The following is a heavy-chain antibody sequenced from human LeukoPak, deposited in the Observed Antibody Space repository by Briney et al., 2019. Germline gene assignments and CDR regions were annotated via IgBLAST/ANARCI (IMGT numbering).Heavy chain of an antibody. CDR1: GFTFSNAW. D-gene: IGHD4-17*01. CDR2: IKSKTDGGTT. CDR3: TTMTTVTTQKRNEFDY. V-gene: IGHV3-15*01. J-gene: IGHJ4*02. Sequence: GGSLRLSCAASGFTFSNAWMSWVRQAPGKGLEWVGRIKSKTDGGTTDYAAPVKGRFTISRDDSKNTLYLQMNSLKTEDTAVYYCTTMTTVTTQKRNEFDYWGQGTLVTVSS.